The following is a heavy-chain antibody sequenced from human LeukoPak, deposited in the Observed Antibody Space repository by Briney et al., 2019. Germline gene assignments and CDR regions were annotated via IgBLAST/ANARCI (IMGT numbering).Heavy chain of an antibody. CDR3: ARDLGDYVRFPPDPFDY. J-gene: IGHJ4*02. Sequence: ASVKVSCKASGYTFTGYYMHWVRQAPGQGPEWTGRIIPILGIANYAQKFQGRVTITADKSTSTAYMELSSLRSEDTAVYYCARDLGDYVRFPPDPFDYWGQGTLVTVSS. CDR2: IIPILGIA. D-gene: IGHD4-17*01. CDR1: GYTFTGYY. V-gene: IGHV1-69*04.